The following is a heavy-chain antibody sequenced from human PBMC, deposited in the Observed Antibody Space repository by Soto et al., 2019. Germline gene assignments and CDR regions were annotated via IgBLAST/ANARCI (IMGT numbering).Heavy chain of an antibody. D-gene: IGHD3-10*01. CDR3: ATVWFGEPLAGYGYFDL. V-gene: IGHV4-34*01. J-gene: IGHJ2*01. Sequence: SETLSLTCAVYGGSFRHSLWGWIRQSPWQGLEWIGEINESGATNYISSLKSRVSISIDTSRNQFSLKLNSVTTADTAVYYCATVWFGEPLAGYGYFDLWGRGTLVTVSS. CDR2: INESGAT. CDR1: GGSFRHSL.